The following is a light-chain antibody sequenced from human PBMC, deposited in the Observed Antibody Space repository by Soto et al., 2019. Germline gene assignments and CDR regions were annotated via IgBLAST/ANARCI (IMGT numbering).Light chain of an antibody. V-gene: IGKV1-5*03. CDR2: KAS. CDR3: QHYNSYSEA. CDR1: QTISSW. Sequence: DIQMTQSPSTLSGSVGDRVTITCRASQTISSWLSWYQQKPGKAPKLLIYKASTLKSGVPSRFSGSGCGTESTLTISSLQPDDFATYYCQHYNSYSEAFGQGTKVELK. J-gene: IGKJ1*01.